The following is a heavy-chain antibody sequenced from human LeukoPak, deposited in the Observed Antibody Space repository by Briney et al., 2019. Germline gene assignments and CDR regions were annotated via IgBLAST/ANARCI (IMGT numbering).Heavy chain of an antibody. CDR1: GYTFTGYY. CDR3: ARSALSGDAFDI. J-gene: IGHJ3*02. Sequence: GASVKVSCKASGYTFTGYYMHWVRQAPGQGLEWMGWMNPNSGNTGYAQKFQGRVTITRNTSISTAYMELSSLRSEDTAVYYCARSALSGDAFDIWGQGTMVTVSS. V-gene: IGHV1-8*03. CDR2: MNPNSGNT. D-gene: IGHD5-12*01.